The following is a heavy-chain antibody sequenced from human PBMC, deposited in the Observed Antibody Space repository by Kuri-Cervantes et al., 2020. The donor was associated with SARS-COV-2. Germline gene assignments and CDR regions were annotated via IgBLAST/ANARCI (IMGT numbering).Heavy chain of an antibody. V-gene: IGHV4-59*12. CDR2: IYYSGST. J-gene: IGHJ4*02. Sequence: GSLRLSCTVSGGSISSYYWSWIRQPPGKGLEWIGYIYYSGSTYYNPSLKSRVTISVDTSKNQFSLKLSSVTAADTAVYYCAREGLMGTMDYWGQGTLVTVSS. D-gene: IGHD2-8*01. CDR3: AREGLMGTMDY. CDR1: GGSISSYY.